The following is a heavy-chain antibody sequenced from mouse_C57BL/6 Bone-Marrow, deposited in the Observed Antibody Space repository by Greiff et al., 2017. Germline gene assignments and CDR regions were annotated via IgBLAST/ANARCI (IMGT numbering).Heavy chain of an antibody. V-gene: IGHV2-2*01. CDR2: IWSGGST. CDR3: ARMDYYGSSLYWYFDV. CDR1: GFSLTSYG. D-gene: IGHD1-1*01. J-gene: IGHJ1*03. Sequence: VKLEESGPGLVQPSQSLSITCTVSGFSLTSYGVHWVRQSPGKGLEWLGVIWSGGSTDYNAAFISRLSISKDNSKSQVFFKMNSLQADDTAIYYCARMDYYGSSLYWYFDVWGTGTTVTVSS.